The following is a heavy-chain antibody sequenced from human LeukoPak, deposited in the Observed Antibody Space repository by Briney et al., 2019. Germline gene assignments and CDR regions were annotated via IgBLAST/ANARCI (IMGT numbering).Heavy chain of an antibody. CDR1: GDSISSSSYY. D-gene: IGHD3-10*01. CDR2: IYYRGST. J-gene: IGHJ4*02. CDR3: ARSPLLWFGDSGY. V-gene: IGHV4-39*07. Sequence: SETLSLTCTVSGDSISSSSYYWGWIRHPPGKGLEWMGSIYYRGSTYYNPSLKSAVTISVTTSKNQFSLKLSSVTAADAAVYYCARSPLLWFGDSGYWGPGTLVTVSS.